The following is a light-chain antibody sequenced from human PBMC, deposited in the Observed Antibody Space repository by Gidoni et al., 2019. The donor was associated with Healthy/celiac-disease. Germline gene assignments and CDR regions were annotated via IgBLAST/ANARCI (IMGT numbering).Light chain of an antibody. CDR1: QSVSSN. Sequence: EIVMTQSPAPLSVSPGERATLSCRASQSVSSNLAWYQQKPGQAPRPLIYGASTRATGIPARFSGSGSGTEFTLTISSLQSEEFAVYYCQQYNNWPRQPLTFGGGTKVEIK. CDR3: QQYNNWPRQPLT. CDR2: GAS. J-gene: IGKJ4*01. V-gene: IGKV3-15*01.